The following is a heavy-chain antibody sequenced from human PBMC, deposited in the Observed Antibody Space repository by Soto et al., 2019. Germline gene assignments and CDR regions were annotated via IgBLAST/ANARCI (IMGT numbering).Heavy chain of an antibody. J-gene: IGHJ4*02. Sequence: SETLSLTCTVSGGSIYRSGYYWGWIRQPPGRGLEWIGNIDYNGVTYSNPSLKSRVTISRDTSKNQFSLKLTSVTAADTALYYCGKVLVGATGHADSDSWGPGTLVTVSS. CDR3: GKVLVGATGHADSDS. CDR1: GGSIYRSGYY. V-gene: IGHV4-39*01. D-gene: IGHD2-15*01. CDR2: IDYNGVT.